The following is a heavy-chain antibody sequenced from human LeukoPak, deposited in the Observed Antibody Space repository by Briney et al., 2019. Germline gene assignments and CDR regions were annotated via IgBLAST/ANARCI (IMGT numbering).Heavy chain of an antibody. Sequence: PSETLSLTCTVSGYSISSGYYWGWIRQPPGKGLEWIGSIYHSGSTYYNPSLKSRVTISVDTSKNQFSLKLSSVTAADTAVYYCARRELEGHFDYWGQGTLVTVSS. CDR3: ARRELEGHFDY. J-gene: IGHJ4*02. CDR1: GYSISSGYY. CDR2: IYHSGST. D-gene: IGHD1-26*01. V-gene: IGHV4-38-2*02.